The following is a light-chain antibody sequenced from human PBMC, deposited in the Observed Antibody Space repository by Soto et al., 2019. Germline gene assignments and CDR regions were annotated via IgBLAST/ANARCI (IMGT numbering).Light chain of an antibody. CDR2: DVR. CDR1: SSYVGGYNY. V-gene: IGLV2-14*01. CDR3: TSYPSSSTLYV. Sequence: QSVLTQPASVSGSPGQSITISYTGTSSYVGGYNYVSWYQQHPGKAPKLMIYDVRNRASGASNRFSGSKSGNTASLTISGLQAEDEADYYCTSYPSSSTLYVFGTGTKVTVL. J-gene: IGLJ1*01.